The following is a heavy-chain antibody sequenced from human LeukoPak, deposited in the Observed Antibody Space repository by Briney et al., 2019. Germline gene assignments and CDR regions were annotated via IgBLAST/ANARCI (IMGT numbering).Heavy chain of an antibody. D-gene: IGHD3-22*01. J-gene: IGHJ4*02. Sequence: ASVMVSCKASGYTFSAYNIHWVRQAPGPGLEWMGRINCNSGDTKYAQKFQGRVTMTRDTSMSTVYMELSGLRSDDTAVFFCGRTWIEVWTPDFDYWGQGTLVTVSS. V-gene: IGHV1-2*06. CDR1: GYTFSAYN. CDR3: GRTWIEVWTPDFDY. CDR2: INCNSGDT.